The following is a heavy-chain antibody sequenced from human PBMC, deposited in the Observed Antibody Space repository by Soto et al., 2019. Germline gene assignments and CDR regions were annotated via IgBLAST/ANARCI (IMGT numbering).Heavy chain of an antibody. Sequence: GGSLRLSCTASGFTFDDFAMHWVRQVPGKGLEWVSGINWNTVNIAYADSVRGRFTISRDNGKNSLYLQMNSLKTEDTALYYCARGSHSDYGDYGYFEFWGQGALVTVSS. V-gene: IGHV3-9*01. CDR2: INWNTVNI. CDR3: ARGSHSDYGDYGYFEF. D-gene: IGHD4-17*01. J-gene: IGHJ4*02. CDR1: GFTFDDFA.